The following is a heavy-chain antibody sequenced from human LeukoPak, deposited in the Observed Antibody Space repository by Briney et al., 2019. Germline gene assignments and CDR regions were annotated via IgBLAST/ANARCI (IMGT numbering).Heavy chain of an antibody. V-gene: IGHV3-23*01. CDR3: AKDVRGYNRPVDY. J-gene: IGHJ4*02. CDR2: ISGSGSGT. D-gene: IGHD3-10*02. CDR1: GFSFSSHA. Sequence: GGPLRLSCAASGFSFSSHAMNWVRQAPGKGLEWVSAISGSGSGTDYADSVKGRFTISRDNSKNTLYLQINSLRAEDTAVYYCAKDVRGYNRPVDYWGQGTLVTVSS.